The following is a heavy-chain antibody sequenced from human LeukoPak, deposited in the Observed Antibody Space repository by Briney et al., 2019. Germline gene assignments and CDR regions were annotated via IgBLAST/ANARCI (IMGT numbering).Heavy chain of an antibody. J-gene: IGHJ4*02. CDR1: GGSISSYY. CDR2: ISDIGSI. Sequence: NPSETLSLTCTVSGGSISSYYWSWIRQPPGKGLEWIAYISDIGSINHNPSLKSRVTISLDTSKNQFSLKLSSVTAADTAVYYCAGHHPRNTVDFWGQGTLVTVSS. D-gene: IGHD2/OR15-2a*01. V-gene: IGHV4-59*08. CDR3: AGHHPRNTVDF.